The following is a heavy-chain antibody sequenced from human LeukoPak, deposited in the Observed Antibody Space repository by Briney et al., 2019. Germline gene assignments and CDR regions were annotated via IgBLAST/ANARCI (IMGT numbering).Heavy chain of an antibody. V-gene: IGHV1-69*04. D-gene: IGHD5-24*01. CDR2: IIPILGIA. Sequence: SVKVSCKTSGGTFSSYAISWVRQAPGQGLEWMGRIIPILGIANYAQKFQGRVTITADKSTSTAYMELSSLRSEDTAVYYCATVYLRDGYNFDYWGQGTLVTVSS. CDR3: ATVYLRDGYNFDY. CDR1: GGTFSSYA. J-gene: IGHJ4*02.